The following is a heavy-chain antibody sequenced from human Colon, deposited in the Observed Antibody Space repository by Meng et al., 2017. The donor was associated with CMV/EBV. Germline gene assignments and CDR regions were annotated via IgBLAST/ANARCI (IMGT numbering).Heavy chain of an antibody. CDR2: VYYNGNT. Sequence: SETLSLTCTVSGGSISTNSYYWGWIRQPPGKGLEWIGSVYYNGNTYHNPSLESRVTISRDTSKNQFSLKLSSVTAADTAVYYCASIPRGILIRLFGFWGQGTLVTVSS. CDR1: GGSISTNSYY. V-gene: IGHV4-39*07. J-gene: IGHJ4*02. CDR3: ASIPRGILIRLFGF. D-gene: IGHD2/OR15-2a*01.